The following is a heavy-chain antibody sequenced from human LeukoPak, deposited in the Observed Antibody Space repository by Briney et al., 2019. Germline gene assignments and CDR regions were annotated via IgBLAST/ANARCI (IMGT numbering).Heavy chain of an antibody. V-gene: IGHV1-2*02. D-gene: IGHD3-22*01. CDR2: INPNSGGT. CDR1: GYTFTGYY. Sequence: ASVKVSCKASGYTFTGYYMHWVRQAPGQGLEWMGWINPNSGGTNYAQKFQGRVTMTRDTSISTAYMELNRLRSDDTAVYYCARRHYYDSSGYDYWCQGTLVTVSS. J-gene: IGHJ4*02. CDR3: ARRHYYDSSGYDY.